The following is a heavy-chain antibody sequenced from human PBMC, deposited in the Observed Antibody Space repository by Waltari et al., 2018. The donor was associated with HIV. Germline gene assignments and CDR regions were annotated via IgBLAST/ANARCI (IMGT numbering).Heavy chain of an antibody. Sequence: QVQLVQSGAEVKKPGSSVKVSCKASGGTFSSYAISWVRQAPGQGLEWMGVIIPIVGTANYAQKFQGRVTRTADESTSTAYMELSSLRSEDTAVYYCARGHSGSSDDAFDIWGQGTMVTVSS. CDR2: IIPIVGTA. J-gene: IGHJ3*02. CDR1: GGTFSSYA. D-gene: IGHD1-26*01. V-gene: IGHV1-69*13. CDR3: ARGHSGSSDDAFDI.